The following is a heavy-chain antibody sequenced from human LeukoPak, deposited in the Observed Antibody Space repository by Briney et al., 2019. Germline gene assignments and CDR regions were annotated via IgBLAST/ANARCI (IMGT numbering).Heavy chain of an antibody. Sequence: ASVKVSCKASGYTFTGYYMHWVRQAPGQGLEWMGWINPNSGGTNYAQKFQGRVTMTRDTSISTAYMELSRLRSDDTAVYYCARGGYCSSTSCYYYYGMDVWGQGTTVTVSS. CDR1: GYTFTGYY. CDR2: INPNSGGT. CDR3: ARGGYCSSTSCYYYYGMDV. D-gene: IGHD2-2*01. J-gene: IGHJ6*02. V-gene: IGHV1-2*02.